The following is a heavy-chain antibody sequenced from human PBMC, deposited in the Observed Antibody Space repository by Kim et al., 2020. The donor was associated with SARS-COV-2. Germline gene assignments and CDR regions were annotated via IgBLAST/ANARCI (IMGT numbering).Heavy chain of an antibody. CDR1: GYTFTSYD. D-gene: IGHD6-19*01. J-gene: IGHJ4*02. CDR3: ARSVAGTNYFDY. CDR2: MNPNSGNT. Sequence: ASVKVSCKASGYTFTSYDINWVRQATGQGLEWMGWMNPNSGNTGYAQKFQGTITMTRNTSISTAYVELSSLSSEDTAVYYCARSVAGTNYFDYWGQGTLVTVSS. V-gene: IGHV1-8*01.